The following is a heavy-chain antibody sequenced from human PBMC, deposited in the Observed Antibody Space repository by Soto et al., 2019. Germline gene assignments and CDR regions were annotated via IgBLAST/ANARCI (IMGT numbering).Heavy chain of an antibody. V-gene: IGHV1-69*01. D-gene: IGHD4-17*01. CDR3: AGGEGVYAVTPKNGMDV. Sequence: QVQLVQSGAEVKKPGSSVKVSCKASGGTFSSYAISWVRQAPGQGLEWMGGIMPIFGTANYAQKLQGRVTITADESTSTAYMELSSLRSEDTAVYYCAGGEGVYAVTPKNGMDVWGQGTTVTVSS. CDR2: IMPIFGTA. J-gene: IGHJ6*02. CDR1: GGTFSSYA.